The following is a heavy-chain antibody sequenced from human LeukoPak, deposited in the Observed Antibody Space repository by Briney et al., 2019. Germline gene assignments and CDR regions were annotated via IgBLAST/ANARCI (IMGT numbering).Heavy chain of an antibody. Sequence: PGRSLRLSCAASGFTFSSYAMHWVRQAPGKGLEWVAVISYDGSNKYYADSVKGRFTISRDNSKNTLYLQMNSLRAEDTAVYYCARGEQLVPYYFDYWGQGTLVTVSS. CDR2: ISYDGSNK. CDR1: GFTFSSYA. J-gene: IGHJ4*02. V-gene: IGHV3-30-3*01. D-gene: IGHD6-6*01. CDR3: ARGEQLVPYYFDY.